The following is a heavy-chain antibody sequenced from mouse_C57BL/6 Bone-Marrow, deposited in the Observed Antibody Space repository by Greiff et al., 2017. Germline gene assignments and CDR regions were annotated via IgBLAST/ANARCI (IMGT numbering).Heavy chain of an antibody. V-gene: IGHV1-59*01. D-gene: IGHD2-3*01. CDR2: IDPSDSYT. Sequence: VQLQQPGAELVRPGASVKLSCKASGYTFTSYWMHWVKQRPGQGLEWIGVIDPSDSYTNYNQKFKGKGTLTVDTSSSTAYMQLSSLTSEDSAVYYCASPRYYMSSYLSVDVWGTGTTVTVSS. J-gene: IGHJ1*03. CDR3: ASPRYYMSSYLSVDV. CDR1: GYTFTSYW.